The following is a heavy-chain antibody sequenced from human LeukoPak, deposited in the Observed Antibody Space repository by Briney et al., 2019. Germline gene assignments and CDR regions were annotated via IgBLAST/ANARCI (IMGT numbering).Heavy chain of an antibody. Sequence: SVKVSCKASGGTFSSYTISWVRQAPGQGLEWMGRIIPILGIANYAQKFQGRVTITADKSTSTAYMELSSLRSEGTAVYYCARGRDGYNFWYDYWGQGTLVTVSS. CDR3: ARGRDGYNFWYDY. V-gene: IGHV1-69*02. J-gene: IGHJ4*02. CDR2: IIPILGIA. CDR1: GGTFSSYT. D-gene: IGHD5-24*01.